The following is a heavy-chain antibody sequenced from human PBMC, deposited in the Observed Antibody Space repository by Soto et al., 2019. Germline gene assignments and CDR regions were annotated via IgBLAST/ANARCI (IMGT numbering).Heavy chain of an antibody. J-gene: IGHJ5*02. CDR3: VRGSFGYYGP. Sequence: GSPRLSCSTSGFSLCGFAMTRVRQAPGKGLEWVGFIRNPGYGGTTEYATSVKGRFIISRDDSMSSAYLQLNSLKVDDSAVYYCVRGSFGYYGPWGQGTLVPSPQ. V-gene: IGHV3-49*04. D-gene: IGHD3-3*01. CDR1: GFSLCGFA. CDR2: IRNPGYGGTT.